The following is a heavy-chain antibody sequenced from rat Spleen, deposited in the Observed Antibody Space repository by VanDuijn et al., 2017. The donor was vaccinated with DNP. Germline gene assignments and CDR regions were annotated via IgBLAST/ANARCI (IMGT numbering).Heavy chain of an antibody. Sequence: EVQLVETGGGLVQPGRSLKLSCVASGFTFSSYWMYWVRQAPTMGLEWVASINTGGDSTYYRDSLKGRFTVSRDNAKSTLYLQMDSLRSEDTATYYCAGNYFDGSFYYPFAYWGQGTLVTVSS. V-gene: IGHV5-58*01. D-gene: IGHD1-12*02. J-gene: IGHJ3*01. CDR3: AGNYFDGSFYYPFAY. CDR1: GFTFSSYW. CDR2: INTGGDST.